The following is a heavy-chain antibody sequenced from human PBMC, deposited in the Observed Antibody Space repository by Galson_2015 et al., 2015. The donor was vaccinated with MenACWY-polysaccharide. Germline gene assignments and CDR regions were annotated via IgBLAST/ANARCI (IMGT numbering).Heavy chain of an antibody. CDR3: VRDIPTTVTSSQWFDS. D-gene: IGHD4-17*01. V-gene: IGHV3-74*01. J-gene: IGHJ5*01. Sequence: SLRLSCAASGFTFSIYWVHWVRHAPGKGLVWVSRMYSDGGWIRYADSVKGRFTMSRDNAKNTLYLQMNSLRAEDTAVYYCVRDIPTTVTSSQWFDSWGQGTLVTVSS. CDR2: MYSDGGWI. CDR1: GFTFSIYW.